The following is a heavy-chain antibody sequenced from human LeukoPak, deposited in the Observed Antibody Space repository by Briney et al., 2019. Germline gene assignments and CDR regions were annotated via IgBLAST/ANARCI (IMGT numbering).Heavy chain of an antibody. CDR1: GFTFSSYA. CDR3: ATPLDYYDRSDSHQGGD. J-gene: IGHJ4*02. CDR2: IKHDGSEK. Sequence: GGSLRLSCAASGFTFSSYAMSWVRQAPGKGLEWVANIKHDGSEKNYVGSVKGRFTISRDNANNSLYLQMNSLRAEDTAVYYCATPLDYYDRSDSHQGGDWGQGTLVTVSS. D-gene: IGHD3-22*01. V-gene: IGHV3-7*03.